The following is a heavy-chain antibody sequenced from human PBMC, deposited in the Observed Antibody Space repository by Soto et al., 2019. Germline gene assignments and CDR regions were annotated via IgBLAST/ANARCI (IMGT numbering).Heavy chain of an antibody. CDR1: GDSISSYY. CDR3: ARSGQLANFDY. V-gene: IGHV4-30-4*08. Sequence: PSETLSLTCTVSGDSISSYYWGWIRQPPGKGLEWIGYIYYSGSTYYNPSLKSRVTISVDTSKNQFSLKLSSVTAADTAVYYCARSGQLANFDYWGQGTLVTVS. CDR2: IYYSGST. J-gene: IGHJ4*02. D-gene: IGHD6-13*01.